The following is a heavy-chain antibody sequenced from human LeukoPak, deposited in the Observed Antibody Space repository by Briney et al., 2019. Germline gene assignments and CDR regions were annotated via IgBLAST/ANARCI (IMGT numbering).Heavy chain of an antibody. Sequence: PGRSLRLSCAASVFTFSSYAMHWVRQAPGKGLEWVAVISYEVSNKYYADSVKGRFTISRDNSKNTLYLQMNSLRAEDTAVYYCARDLGYCSGGSCYHLRFDPWGQGTLVSVSS. CDR1: VFTFSSYA. D-gene: IGHD2-15*01. V-gene: IGHV3-30*01. CDR3: ARDLGYCSGGSCYHLRFDP. J-gene: IGHJ5*02. CDR2: ISYEVSNK.